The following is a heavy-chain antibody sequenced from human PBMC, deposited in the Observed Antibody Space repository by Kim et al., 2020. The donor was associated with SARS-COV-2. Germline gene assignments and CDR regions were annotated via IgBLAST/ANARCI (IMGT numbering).Heavy chain of an antibody. CDR2: ISLNSGSI. CDR1: GFTFGDYA. D-gene: IGHD3-10*01. CDR3: SLGGLGSYLYYGMDV. Sequence: GGSLRLSCAASGFTFGDYAMHWVRQAPGKGLEWGSGISLNSGSIGYADSVKGRFTISRVNAKNSLYLLMNSLRAEDTALYYCSLGGLGSYLYYGMDVWG. V-gene: IGHV3-9*01. J-gene: IGHJ6*02.